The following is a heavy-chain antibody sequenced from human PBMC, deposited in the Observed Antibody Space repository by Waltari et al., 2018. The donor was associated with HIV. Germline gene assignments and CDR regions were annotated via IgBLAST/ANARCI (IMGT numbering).Heavy chain of an antibody. CDR3: ARDLGYSSSFSWFDP. J-gene: IGHJ5*02. CDR1: GITFSDYG. CDR2: IRSKTFGGTT. V-gene: IGHV3-49*03. D-gene: IGHD5-12*01. Sequence: EVQLVESGGGLVQPGRSLRLSCTTSGITFSDYGMTWFRQAPGKGLEWVGFIRSKTFGGTTEYAASVKGRFTISRDDSKSIAYLQMNSLKTEDTAIYYCARDLGYSSSFSWFDPWGQGTLVTVSS.